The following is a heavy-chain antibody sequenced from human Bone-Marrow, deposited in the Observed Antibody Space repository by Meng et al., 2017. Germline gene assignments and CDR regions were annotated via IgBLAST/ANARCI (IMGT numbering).Heavy chain of an antibody. CDR1: GFTFSSYW. D-gene: IGHD3-22*01. J-gene: IGHJ4*02. CDR2: INSDGSST. CDR3: ARGYYDSSGYPGY. V-gene: IGHV3-74*01. Sequence: GESLKISCAASGFTFSSYWMHWVRQAPGKGLVWVSRINSDGSSTSYADSVKGRFTISRDNAKNTLYLQMNSLRAEDTAVYYCARGYYDSSGYPGYWGQGTLVTVSS.